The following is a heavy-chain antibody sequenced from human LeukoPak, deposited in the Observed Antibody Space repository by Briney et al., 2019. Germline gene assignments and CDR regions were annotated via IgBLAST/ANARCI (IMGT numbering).Heavy chain of an antibody. CDR1: GGTFSSYA. D-gene: IGHD6-6*01. Sequence: ASVKVSCKASGGTFSSYAISWVRQAPGQGLEWMGGIIPIFGTANYAQKFQGRVTIITDESTSTAYMELSSLRSEDTAVYYCASRGYGSSSFYWYFDLWGRGTLVTVSS. J-gene: IGHJ2*01. CDR2: IIPIFGTA. CDR3: ASRGYGSSSFYWYFDL. V-gene: IGHV1-69*05.